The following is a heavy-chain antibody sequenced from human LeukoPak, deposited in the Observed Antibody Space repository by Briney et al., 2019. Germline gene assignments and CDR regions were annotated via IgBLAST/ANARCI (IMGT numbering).Heavy chain of an antibody. V-gene: IGHV3-74*01. Sequence: PGGSLRLSCAASGFTFSSYWMHWVRQTPGKGLMWVSRIESDGSTTYADSVKDRFTISRDNGKNTVYLQMNSLRVDDTAMYYCARAVTYFYGSVTYDWFDPWGQGTLVTVSS. D-gene: IGHD3-10*01. CDR1: GFTFSSYW. CDR2: IESDGST. CDR3: ARAVTYFYGSVTYDWFDP. J-gene: IGHJ5*02.